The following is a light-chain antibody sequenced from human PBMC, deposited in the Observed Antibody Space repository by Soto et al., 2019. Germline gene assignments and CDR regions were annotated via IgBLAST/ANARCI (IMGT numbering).Light chain of an antibody. CDR2: EVS. CDR1: SSDVGGYNY. Sequence: QFVPTQPASLHGSPGQSITISCTGTSSDVGGYNYVSWYQQHPGKAPKLMIYEVSNRPSGVSNRFSGSKSGNTASLTISGLQAEDEADYYCSSYTSSSTYVFGTGTQVT. J-gene: IGLJ1*01. CDR3: SSYTSSSTYV. V-gene: IGLV2-14*01.